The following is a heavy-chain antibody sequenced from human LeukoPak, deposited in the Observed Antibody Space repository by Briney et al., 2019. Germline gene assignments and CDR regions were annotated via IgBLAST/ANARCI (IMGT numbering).Heavy chain of an antibody. J-gene: IGHJ5*02. V-gene: IGHV1-8*02. CDR3: VRDGEGVAISVNYWFDP. CDR2: MNPNNGNT. Sequence: ASVKVSCKASGYTFTSYAMHWVRQAPGQRLEWMGWMNPNNGNTGYAQKFQGRVTMTRDTSISTAYMELRGLRSEDTAVYYCVRDGEGVAISVNYWFDPWGQGTLVTVSS. CDR1: GYTFTSYA. D-gene: IGHD3-10*01.